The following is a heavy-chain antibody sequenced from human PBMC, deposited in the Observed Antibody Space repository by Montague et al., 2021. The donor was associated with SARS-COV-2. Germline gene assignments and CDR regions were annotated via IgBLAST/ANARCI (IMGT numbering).Heavy chain of an antibody. J-gene: IGHJ6*03. D-gene: IGHD3-10*01. Sequence: SETLSLTCAAHSGSFSTYSWNWIRQPPGKGLEWIGEIHHGGSTNYNPSLKSRVTISADTSKNQFSLKLTSVAAADTAVYYCARLGDGVVPSPILGVGPYYSYYYMDVWGKGTTVTVSS. CDR1: SGSFSTYS. CDR2: IHHGGST. V-gene: IGHV4-34*01. CDR3: ARLGDGVVPSPILGVGPYYSYYYMDV.